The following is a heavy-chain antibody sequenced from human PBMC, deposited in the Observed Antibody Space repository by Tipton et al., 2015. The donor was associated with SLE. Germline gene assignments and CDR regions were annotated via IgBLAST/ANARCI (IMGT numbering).Heavy chain of an antibody. J-gene: IGHJ3*02. D-gene: IGHD4-23*01. CDR2: IYYSGST. CDR1: GGSISSCY. V-gene: IGHV4-59*01. CDR3: ARDPVYGGNPGAFDI. Sequence: TLSLTCTVSGGSISSCYWSWIRQPPGKGLEWIGYIYYSGSTNYNPSLKSRVTISVDTSKNQFSLKLSSVTAADTAVYYCARDPVYGGNPGAFDIWGQGTMVTVSS.